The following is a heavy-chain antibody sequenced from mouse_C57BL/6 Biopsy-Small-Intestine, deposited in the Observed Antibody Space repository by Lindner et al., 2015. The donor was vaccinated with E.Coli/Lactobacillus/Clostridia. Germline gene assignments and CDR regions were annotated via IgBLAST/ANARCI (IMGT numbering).Heavy chain of an antibody. V-gene: IGHV1-74*01. J-gene: IGHJ2*01. CDR1: GGTFSSYT. CDR2: IIPLLGIA. Sequence: SVKVSCKASGGTFSSYTINWVRQAPGQGLEWMGRIIPLLGIANYTQKFQGRVTITADKSTSTAYMELSSLRSEDTAMYYCAESYFDYWGQGTLVTVSS. CDR3: AESYFDY.